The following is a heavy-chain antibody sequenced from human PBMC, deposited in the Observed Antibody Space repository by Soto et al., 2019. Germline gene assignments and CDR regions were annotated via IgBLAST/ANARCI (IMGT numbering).Heavy chain of an antibody. V-gene: IGHV1-18*04. D-gene: IGHD6-6*01. CDR1: GYRFSTYG. Sequence: ASVKVSCKASGYRFSTYGINWVRQAPGQGLEWLGWTSTNNDDRNYAQKFRGRVTFTTDTSTSTAYMELRSLISDDTAVYFCARERYVASRHSHFDSWGQGTQVTSPQ. J-gene: IGHJ4*02. CDR3: ARERYVASRHSHFDS. CDR2: TSTNNDDR.